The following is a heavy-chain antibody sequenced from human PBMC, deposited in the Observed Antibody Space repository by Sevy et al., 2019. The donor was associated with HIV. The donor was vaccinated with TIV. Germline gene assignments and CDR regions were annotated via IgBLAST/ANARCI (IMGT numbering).Heavy chain of an antibody. V-gene: IGHV3-33*01. J-gene: IGHJ4*02. CDR2: IGYDGSNK. CDR3: ARDPRMYGDYLLAYFDS. D-gene: IGHD2-8*01. CDR1: GFTPSTYG. Sequence: GGSPRLSCAASGFTPSTYGMHWVRQAPGKGLEWVAVIGYDGSNKYYADSVKGRFTISRDNSKNTLFLQMDSLRAEDTAVYYCARDPRMYGDYLLAYFDSWGQGTLVTVSS.